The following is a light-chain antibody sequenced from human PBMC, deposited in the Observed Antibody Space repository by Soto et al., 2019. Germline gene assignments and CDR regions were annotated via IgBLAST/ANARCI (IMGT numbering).Light chain of an antibody. CDR2: FNSDGSH. V-gene: IGLV4-69*01. CDR1: IGHSSYA. Sequence: QPVLTQSPSASASLGASVKLTCTLSIGHSSYAIAWHQQQPEKGPRYLMKFNSDGSHSKGDGIPDRFSGSSSGAERYLTISSLQSEDEADYYCQTWGTDIVVFGGGTKLTVL. J-gene: IGLJ2*01. CDR3: QTWGTDIVV.